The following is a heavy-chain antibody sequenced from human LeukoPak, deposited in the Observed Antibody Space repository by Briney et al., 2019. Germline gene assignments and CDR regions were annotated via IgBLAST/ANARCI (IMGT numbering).Heavy chain of an antibody. CDR2: ISSSSSTI. CDR3: ARDLPPYYYDSSGYHFDY. Sequence: GGSLRLSCAASGFTFSSYSMNWVRQAPGKGLEWVSYISSSSSTIYYADSVKGRFTISRDNAKNSLYLQMNSLRAEDTAVYYCARDLPPYYYDSSGYHFDYWGQGTLVTVSS. V-gene: IGHV3-48*01. J-gene: IGHJ4*02. D-gene: IGHD3-22*01. CDR1: GFTFSSYS.